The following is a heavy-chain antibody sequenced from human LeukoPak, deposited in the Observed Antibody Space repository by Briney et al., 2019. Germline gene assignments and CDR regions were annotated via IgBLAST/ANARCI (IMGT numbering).Heavy chain of an antibody. V-gene: IGHV3-11*04. D-gene: IGHD6-19*01. CDR2: ISHNGDNI. J-gene: IGHJ4*02. Sequence: GGTLRLSCAAAGFPFSDRYMSWIRQAPGKGMEWVAYISHNGDNIHYADSGKGRFTISRDNAKNSLFLQVNSLRAEDTAVYYCVTESGWLFDFWGQGTLVTVSS. CDR1: GFPFSDRY. CDR3: VTESGWLFDF.